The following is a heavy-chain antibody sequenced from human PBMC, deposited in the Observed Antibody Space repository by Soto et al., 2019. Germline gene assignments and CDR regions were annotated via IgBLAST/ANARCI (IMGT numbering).Heavy chain of an antibody. CDR3: ARVRIENHDGSGYHLFDF. J-gene: IGHJ4*02. Sequence: LSLTCTVSGDSISSGDSYWSWIRQSPGTGLEWIGHIYYSVSNYYNPSLRNRVTMSVDTSYNQFSLELSSVTAADTAVYYCARVRIENHDGSGYHLFDFWGQGTLVTSPQ. CDR2: IYYSVSN. CDR1: GDSISSGDSY. V-gene: IGHV4-30-4*01. D-gene: IGHD3-22*01.